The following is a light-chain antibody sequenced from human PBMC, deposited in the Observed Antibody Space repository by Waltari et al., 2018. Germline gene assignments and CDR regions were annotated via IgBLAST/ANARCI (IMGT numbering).Light chain of an antibody. V-gene: IGLV5-45*03. CDR1: SGVNDANHR. CDR2: YKSDSDK. CDR3: MIWRSGASE. J-gene: IGLJ2*01. Sequence: QAVLTQPSSLSASPGASASLTCTLRSGVNDANHRIYWYQQKPGSHPQYLLRYKSDSDKKQGSGVPSRSSGSKDASANAGILLISGLQSEDEADYYCMIWRSGASEFGGGTKLTVL.